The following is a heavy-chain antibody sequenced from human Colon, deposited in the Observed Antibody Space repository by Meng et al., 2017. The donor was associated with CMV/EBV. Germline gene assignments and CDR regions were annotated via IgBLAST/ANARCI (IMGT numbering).Heavy chain of an antibody. D-gene: IGHD6-13*01. V-gene: IGHV3-30*02. Sequence: GESLKISCAASGFTFSSYAMSWVRQAPGKGLEWVAFIRYDGSNKYYADSVKGRFTISRDNSKNTLYLQMNSLRAEDTAVYYCAKDSQQQLVLTLYYYYGMDVWGQGTTVTVSS. J-gene: IGHJ6*02. CDR2: IRYDGSNK. CDR1: GFTFSSYA. CDR3: AKDSQQQLVLTLYYYYGMDV.